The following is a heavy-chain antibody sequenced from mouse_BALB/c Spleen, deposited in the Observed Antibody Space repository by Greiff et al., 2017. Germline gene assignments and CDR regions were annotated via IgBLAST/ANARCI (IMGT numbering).Heavy chain of an antibody. CDR1: GYTFTSYY. CDR3: TRGGYYLFAY. J-gene: IGHJ3*01. Sequence: QVQLQQSGAELVKPGASVKLSCKASGYTFTSYYMYWVKQRPGQGLEWIGEINPSNGGTNFNEKFKSKATLTVDKSSSTAYMQLSSLTSEDSAVYYCTRGGYYLFAYWGQGTLVTVSA. CDR2: INPSNGGT. V-gene: IGHV1S81*02. D-gene: IGHD2-3*01.